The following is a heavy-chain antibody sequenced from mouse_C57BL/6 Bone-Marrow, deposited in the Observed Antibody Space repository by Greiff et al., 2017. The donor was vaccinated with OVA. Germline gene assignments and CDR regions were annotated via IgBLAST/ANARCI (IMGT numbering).Heavy chain of an antibody. Sequence: VQLKQSGAELVRPGASVKLSCTASGFNIKDDYMHWVKQRPEQGLEWIGWIDPENGDTEYASKFQGKATITADTSSNTAYLQLSSLTSEDTAVYYCTTVGANSNLWFAYWGQGTLVTVSA. CDR3: TTVGANSNLWFAY. D-gene: IGHD2-5*01. CDR1: GFNIKDDY. V-gene: IGHV14-4*01. J-gene: IGHJ3*01. CDR2: IDPENGDT.